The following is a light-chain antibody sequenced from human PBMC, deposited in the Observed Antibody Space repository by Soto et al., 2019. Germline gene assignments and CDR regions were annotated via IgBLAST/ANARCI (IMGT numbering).Light chain of an antibody. CDR2: WAS. Sequence: DIVMTQSPDSLAVSLGERATINCNSSQSVLYSSNHQNYLAWYQQKPGQPPQLLIYWASTRESGVPDRFSGSGSGTDFTLTISSLQAEDVAVYYCQQYYTTPLTFGGGTKVDI. CDR3: QQYYTTPLT. J-gene: IGKJ4*01. CDR1: QSVLYSSNHQNY. V-gene: IGKV4-1*01.